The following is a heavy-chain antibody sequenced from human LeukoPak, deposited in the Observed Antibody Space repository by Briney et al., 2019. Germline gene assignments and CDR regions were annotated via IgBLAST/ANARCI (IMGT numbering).Heavy chain of an antibody. CDR3: ARDRQKKPRIAAAGTGGIDY. D-gene: IGHD6-13*01. J-gene: IGHJ4*02. V-gene: IGHV3-23*01. CDR1: GFTFSSYA. CDR2: ISGSGGST. Sequence: GGSLRLSCAASGFTFSSYAMSWVRQAPGKGLEWVSAISGSGGSTYYADSVKGRFTISRDNAKNSLYLQMNSLRAEDTAVYYCARDRQKKPRIAAAGTGGIDYWGQGTLVTVSS.